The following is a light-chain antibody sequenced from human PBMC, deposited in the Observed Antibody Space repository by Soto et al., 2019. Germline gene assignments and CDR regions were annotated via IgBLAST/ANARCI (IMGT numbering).Light chain of an antibody. J-gene: IGKJ5*01. V-gene: IGKV1-5*03. CDR2: KAS. CDR3: QQYNNWPSIT. CDR1: QSITGW. Sequence: DIQMTQSPSTLSASVGDRVTITCRASQSITGWLAWFQQKPGKAPKLLISKASRLESGVPSRFSGSGSGTEFTLTISSLQSEDFAVYYCQQYNNWPSITFGQGTRLENK.